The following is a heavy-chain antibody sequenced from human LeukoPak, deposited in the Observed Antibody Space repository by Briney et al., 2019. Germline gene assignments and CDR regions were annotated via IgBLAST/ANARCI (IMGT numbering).Heavy chain of an antibody. CDR1: GASINSYY. V-gene: IGHV4-59*08. Sequence: SETLSLTCTVSGASINSYYWSWIRQPPGKGLQWIAYLYYGGSNNFNPSLKSRLTISIDTCKNQFSLKLNSVTAADTAVYYCARSGSRPSGGAFDLWGQGTMVTVSS. J-gene: IGHJ3*01. CDR2: LYYGGSN. D-gene: IGHD1-26*01. CDR3: ARSGSRPSGGAFDL.